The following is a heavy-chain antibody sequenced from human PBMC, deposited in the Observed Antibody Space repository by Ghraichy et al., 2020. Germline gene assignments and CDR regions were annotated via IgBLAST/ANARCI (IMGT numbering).Heavy chain of an antibody. V-gene: IGHV1-2*02. J-gene: IGHJ4*02. Sequence: APVKVSCKASGYTLSDNYIHWVRQAPGQGLEWMGWINPKSGDTNYAERFQGRVTMTTEKSIGTAYMELRRLRFDDTAVYYCARERVKPTYYFDSSASDHWGQGTLVTVSS. CDR1: GYTLSDNY. D-gene: IGHD3-9*01. CDR3: ARERVKPTYYFDSSASDH. CDR2: INPKSGDT.